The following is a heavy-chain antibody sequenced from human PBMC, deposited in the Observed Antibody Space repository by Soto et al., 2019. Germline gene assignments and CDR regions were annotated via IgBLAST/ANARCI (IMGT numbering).Heavy chain of an antibody. CDR2: IIPFLGIA. CDR3: AGVATPDGDY. D-gene: IGHD5-12*01. J-gene: IGHJ4*02. CDR1: GGTFSTYS. Sequence: QVQLVQSGADVKKPGSSVMVSCKASGGTFSTYSISWVRQAPGQGLEWMGRIIPFLGIANYAQNFQGRVTITADKSTRTVYMEMSSLRSDDTAVYYCAGVATPDGDYWGQGTLVTVSS. V-gene: IGHV1-69*02.